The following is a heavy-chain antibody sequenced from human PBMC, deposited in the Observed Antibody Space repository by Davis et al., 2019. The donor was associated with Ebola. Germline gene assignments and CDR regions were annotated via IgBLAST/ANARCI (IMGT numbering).Heavy chain of an antibody. V-gene: IGHV3-23*01. CDR2: VSGSGAIT. Sequence: GGSLRLSCAASGFTFSSYVMSWVRQAPGKGLEWVSSVSGSGAITDYADSVKGRFTTSRDNSKNTLYLQMNSLRAEDTAVYYCARAFLRLGGTKATIDYWGQGTLVTVSS. CDR1: GFTFSSYV. J-gene: IGHJ4*02. D-gene: IGHD3-16*01. CDR3: ARAFLRLGGTKATIDY.